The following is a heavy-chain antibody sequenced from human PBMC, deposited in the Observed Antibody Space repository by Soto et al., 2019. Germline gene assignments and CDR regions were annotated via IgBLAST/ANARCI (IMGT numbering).Heavy chain of an antibody. D-gene: IGHD6-13*01. Sequence: QVQLVQSGAEVKKPGASVKVSCKASGYTFTSYDINWVRQATGQGLEWLGWMNPNSGNTGYAQKFEGRVTMTRNTTIRTAYMELSSLRSEDTAVYYCASGPGSWYYYYMEVRGKGPTVPVSS. V-gene: IGHV1-8*01. CDR1: GYTFTSYD. CDR2: MNPNSGNT. CDR3: ASGPGSWYYYYMEV. J-gene: IGHJ6*03.